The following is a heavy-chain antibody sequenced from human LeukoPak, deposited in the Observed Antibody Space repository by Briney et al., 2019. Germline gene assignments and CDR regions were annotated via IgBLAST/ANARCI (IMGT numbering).Heavy chain of an antibody. CDR2: IRYDGSNK. Sequence: GGSLRLSCAASGFTFSSYGMHWVRQAPGKGLEWVAFIRYDGSNKYYADSVKGRFTISRDNSKNTLYLQMNSLRAEDTAVYYCAKDHSGPDYYYMDVWGKGTTVTVSS. CDR1: GFTFSSYG. J-gene: IGHJ6*03. D-gene: IGHD1-26*01. CDR3: AKDHSGPDYYYMDV. V-gene: IGHV3-30*02.